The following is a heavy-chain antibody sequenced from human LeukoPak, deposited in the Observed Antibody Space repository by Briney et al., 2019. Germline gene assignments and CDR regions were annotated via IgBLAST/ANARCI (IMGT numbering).Heavy chain of an antibody. CDR3: ARYNTGYSDSSGGYYFDY. J-gene: IGHJ4*02. Sequence: GGSLRLSCAASGFTVSSNYMSWVRQAPGKGLEWVSVIYSGGSTYYADSVKGRFTISRDNSKNTLYLQMNSLRAEDTAVYYCARYNTGYSDSSGGYYFDYWGQGTLVTVSS. D-gene: IGHD6-19*01. CDR2: IYSGGST. V-gene: IGHV3-66*01. CDR1: GFTVSSNY.